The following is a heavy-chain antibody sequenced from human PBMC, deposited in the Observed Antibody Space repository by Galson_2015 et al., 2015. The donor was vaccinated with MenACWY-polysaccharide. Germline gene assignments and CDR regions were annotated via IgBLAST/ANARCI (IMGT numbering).Heavy chain of an antibody. CDR2: ISGSGGST. CDR3: AKDGKMVRGANWFDP. J-gene: IGHJ5*02. D-gene: IGHD3-10*01. CDR1: GFTFSNYA. Sequence: SLRLSCAASGFTFSNYAMNWVRQAPGKGLEWVSAISGSGGSTYYTDSVKGRFTISRDNSKNTLFLQMNSLRAEDTAVYYCAKDGKMVRGANWFDPWGQGTLVTVSS. V-gene: IGHV3-23*01.